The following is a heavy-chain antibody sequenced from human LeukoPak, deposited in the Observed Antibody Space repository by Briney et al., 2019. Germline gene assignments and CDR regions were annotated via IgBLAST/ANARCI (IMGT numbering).Heavy chain of an antibody. Sequence: PGGSLRLSCAASGFTFSSYSMNWVRQAPGKGLEWVSSTSSSSSYIYYADSVKGRFTISRDNAKNSLYLLMNSLRAEDTAVYYCARLYTSSSPFDYWGQGSLVTVSS. CDR2: TSSSSSYI. CDR1: GFTFSSYS. J-gene: IGHJ4*02. D-gene: IGHD6-6*01. CDR3: ARLYTSSSPFDY. V-gene: IGHV3-21*01.